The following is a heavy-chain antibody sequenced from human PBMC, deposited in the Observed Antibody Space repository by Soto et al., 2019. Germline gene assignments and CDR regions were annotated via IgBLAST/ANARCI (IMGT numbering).Heavy chain of an antibody. CDR3: ARDLKFGQADY. CDR1: GGSISSYY. CDR2: IYTSGST. D-gene: IGHD3-10*01. V-gene: IGHV4-4*07. J-gene: IGHJ4*02. Sequence: LSLTCTVSGGSISSYYWTWIRQPSGKGLEWIGRIYTSGSTNYNPSLKSRVTMSVDTSKNQFSLKLSSVTAADTAVYYCARDLKFGQADYWGQGSQVTVSS.